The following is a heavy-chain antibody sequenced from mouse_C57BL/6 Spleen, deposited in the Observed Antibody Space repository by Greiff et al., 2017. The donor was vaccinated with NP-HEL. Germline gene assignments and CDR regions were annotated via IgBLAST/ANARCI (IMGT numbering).Heavy chain of an antibody. V-gene: IGHV1-69*01. CDR2: IDPSDSYT. J-gene: IGHJ1*03. CDR3: AKTHYYGSSYGFDV. Sequence: QVQLQQPGAELVMPGASVKLSCKASGYTFTSYWMHWVKQRPGQGLEWIGEIDPSDSYTNYNQKFKGKSTLTVDKSSSTAYMQLSSRTSEDSAVYYCAKTHYYGSSYGFDVWGTGTTVTVSS. D-gene: IGHD1-1*01. CDR1: GYTFTSYW.